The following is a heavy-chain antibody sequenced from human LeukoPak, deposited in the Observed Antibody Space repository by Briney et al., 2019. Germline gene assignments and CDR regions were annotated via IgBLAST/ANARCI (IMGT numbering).Heavy chain of an antibody. D-gene: IGHD6-19*01. Sequence: GGSLRLSCAASGFTFDDYAMHWVRQAPGKGLEWVSGISWNSGSIGYADSVKGRFTISRDSAKNSLYLQMNSLRAEDTALYYCAKDVAGFDYWGQGTLVTVSS. CDR3: AKDVAGFDY. CDR2: ISWNSGSI. J-gene: IGHJ4*02. V-gene: IGHV3-9*01. CDR1: GFTFDDYA.